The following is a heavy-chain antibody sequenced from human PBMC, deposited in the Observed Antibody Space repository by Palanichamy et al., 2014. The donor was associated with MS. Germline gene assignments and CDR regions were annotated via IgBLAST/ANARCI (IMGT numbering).Heavy chain of an antibody. CDR2: ITSSYTV. CDR1: GFGFSSYT. Sequence: EVQLLESGGGLVQPGGSLRLSCAASGFGFSSYTLNWVRQAPGKGLQWISSITSSYTVHYTDSVEGRFTISRDNARNSVSLQMSSLRDEDTAVYYCARLFNRGHDYWGHGTLVTVSS. V-gene: IGHV3-69-1*01. CDR3: ARLFNRGHDY. J-gene: IGHJ4*01. D-gene: IGHD1-14*01.